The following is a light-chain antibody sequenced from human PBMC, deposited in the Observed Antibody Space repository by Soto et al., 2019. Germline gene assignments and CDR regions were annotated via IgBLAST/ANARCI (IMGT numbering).Light chain of an antibody. Sequence: QSALTQPRSVSGSHGQSVTISCTGTSSDVGHYNSVSWYQQHPGKAPKLMIYDVTKRPSGVPDRFSGSKSGNTASLTISGLQAEDEADYYCCSYAGTYTYVFGTGTKVTVL. V-gene: IGLV2-11*01. J-gene: IGLJ1*01. CDR3: CSYAGTYTYV. CDR1: SSDVGHYNS. CDR2: DVT.